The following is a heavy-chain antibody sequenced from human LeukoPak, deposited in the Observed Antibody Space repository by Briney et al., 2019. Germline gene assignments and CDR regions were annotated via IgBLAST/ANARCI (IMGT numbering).Heavy chain of an antibody. Sequence: GGSLRLSCAASGFTFSSYWMTWVRQAPGKGLEWVANIKQDGTEKYYVDSVKGRFTISRHNAKNTLYLQMNSLRAEDTAVYYCARPKYSNDAFDIWGQGTMVTVSS. CDR1: GFTFSSYW. CDR2: IKQDGTEK. J-gene: IGHJ3*02. CDR3: ARPKYSNDAFDI. D-gene: IGHD1-26*01. V-gene: IGHV3-7*01.